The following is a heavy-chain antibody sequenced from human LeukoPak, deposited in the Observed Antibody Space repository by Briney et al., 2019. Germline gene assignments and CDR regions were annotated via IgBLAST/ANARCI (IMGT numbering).Heavy chain of an antibody. CDR1: GFSFSVSDYG. J-gene: IGHJ4*02. CDR3: ARYNAAVAGYDY. V-gene: IGHV3-33*05. Sequence: GGSLKLSCEASGFSFSVSDYGLNWVRQAPGKGLEWVAVVSYDGNYKYYADSVKGRFTISRDNSKNTLYLQMNSLRAEDTALYHCARYNAAVAGYDYWGQGTLVTASS. CDR2: VSYDGNYK. D-gene: IGHD6-19*01.